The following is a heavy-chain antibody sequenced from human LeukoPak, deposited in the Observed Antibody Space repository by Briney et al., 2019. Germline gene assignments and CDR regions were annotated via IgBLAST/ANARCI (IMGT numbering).Heavy chain of an antibody. D-gene: IGHD6-19*01. CDR2: ISSSSSYI. V-gene: IGHV3-21*01. Sequence: GGSLRLSCAASGFTFSSYSMNRVRQAPGKGLEWVSSISSSSSYIYYADSVKGRFTISRDNAKNSLYLQMNSLRAEDTAVYYCARDGVAVAGLDYWGQGTLVTVSS. J-gene: IGHJ4*02. CDR3: ARDGVAVAGLDY. CDR1: GFTFSSYS.